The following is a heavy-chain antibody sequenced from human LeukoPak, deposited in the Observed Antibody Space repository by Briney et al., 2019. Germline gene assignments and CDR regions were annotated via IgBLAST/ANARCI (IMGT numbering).Heavy chain of an antibody. V-gene: IGHV4-39*07. CDR3: ARGIYQQPSNWFDP. J-gene: IGHJ5*01. CDR2: IYYSGST. Sequence: SETLSLTCTVSGGSISSSSYYWGWIRQPPGKGLEWIGSIYYSGSTYYNPSLKSRVTISVDTSKNQFFLKLSSVTAADTAVYYCARGIYQQPSNWFDPWGQGTLVTVSS. CDR1: GGSISSSSYY. D-gene: IGHD6-13*01.